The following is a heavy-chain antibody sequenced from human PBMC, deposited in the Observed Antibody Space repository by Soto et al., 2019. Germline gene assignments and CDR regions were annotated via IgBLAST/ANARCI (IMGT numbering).Heavy chain of an antibody. Sequence: QVQLQESGPGLVEPSQTLSLTCSVFGGSISSGDYYWSWIRQPPGKGLEWIGYMFYVGATYYNPSLKSRVTISVDTSKNQFSLKLNSVYHCARVVRFCSSPSCRGRNWFDPWGQGTLVTVTS. V-gene: IGHV4-30-4*01. CDR1: GGSISSGDYY. J-gene: IGHJ5*02. CDR2: MFYVGAT. D-gene: IGHD2-2*01. CDR3: SSPSCRGRNWFDP.